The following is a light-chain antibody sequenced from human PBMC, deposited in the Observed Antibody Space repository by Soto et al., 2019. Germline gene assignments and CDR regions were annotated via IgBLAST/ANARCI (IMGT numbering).Light chain of an antibody. CDR3: QQSYSTPPT. V-gene: IGKV1-39*01. J-gene: IGKJ1*01. CDR1: QSISTW. Sequence: DIQMTQSPSTLSASVGARVTITWRASQSISTWLAWYQQKPGKAPKVLIYIASRLQSGVPSRFRGSGSGTDFSLTISSLQPEDFATYYCQQSYSTPPTFGQGTKVDIK. CDR2: IAS.